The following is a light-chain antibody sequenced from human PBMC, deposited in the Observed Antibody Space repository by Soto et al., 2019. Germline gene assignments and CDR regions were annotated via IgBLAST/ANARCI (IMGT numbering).Light chain of an antibody. V-gene: IGKV1-33*01. CDR3: QQYAKLPVT. CDR2: DVS. J-gene: IGKJ4*01. CDR1: QDISKN. Sequence: DIQMTQSPSSLSASVGDRVSITCQASQDISKNLNWYQQKAGKAPKLLIYDVSNLEAGVPSTFSGSGSGTIFTFTISSLHPEDVATYYCQQYAKLPVTCGGGTKVEIK.